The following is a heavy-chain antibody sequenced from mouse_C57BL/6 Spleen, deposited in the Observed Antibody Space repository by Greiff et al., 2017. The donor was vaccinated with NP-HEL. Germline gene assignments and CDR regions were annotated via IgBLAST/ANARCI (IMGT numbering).Heavy chain of an antibody. D-gene: IGHD2-5*01. CDR2: IYPRSGNT. CDR3: ATSYYSNYQFAY. V-gene: IGHV1-81*01. CDR1: GYTFTSYG. J-gene: IGHJ3*01. Sequence: QVQLQQSGAELARPGASVKLSCKASGYTFTSYGISWVKQRTGQGLEWIGEIYPRSGNTYYNEKFKGKATLTADKSSSTAYMELRSLTSEDSAVYFCATSYYSNYQFAYWGQGTLVTVSA.